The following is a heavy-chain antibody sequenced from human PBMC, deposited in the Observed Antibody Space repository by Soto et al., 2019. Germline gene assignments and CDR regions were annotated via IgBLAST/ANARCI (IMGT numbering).Heavy chain of an antibody. CDR2: IYSSGST. CDR3: ARELSTRWYTDY. J-gene: IGHJ4*02. CDR1: GGSITSGAYY. V-gene: IGHV4-31*03. D-gene: IGHD2-2*02. Sequence: QVRLQESGPGLVKPAQTLSLTCTVSGGSITSGAYYWTWIRQHPGKGLEWIGYIYSSGSTYYNPYLKSRVTMSLDTSKNQFSLKLRSLTAADTAVYYCARELSTRWYTDYWGQGTLVTVSS.